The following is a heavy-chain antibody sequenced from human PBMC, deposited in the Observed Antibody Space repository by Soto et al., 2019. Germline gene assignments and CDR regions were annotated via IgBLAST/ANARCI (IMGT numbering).Heavy chain of an antibody. J-gene: IGHJ4*02. CDR2: IYYSGST. CDR1: GGSISSGDYY. CDR3: ARRSSDYGDYV. D-gene: IGHD4-17*01. V-gene: IGHV4-30-4*01. Sequence: TSETLSLTCTVSGGSISSGDYYWSWIRQPPGKGLEWIGYIYYSGSTYYNPSLKSRVTISVDTSKNQFSLKLSSVTAADTAVYYCARRSSDYGDYVWGQGTLVTVSS.